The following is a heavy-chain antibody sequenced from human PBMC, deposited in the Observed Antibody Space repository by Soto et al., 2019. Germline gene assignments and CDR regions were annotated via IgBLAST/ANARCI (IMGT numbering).Heavy chain of an antibody. V-gene: IGHV3-21*01. D-gene: IGHD2-15*01. J-gene: IGHJ4*02. CDR1: GFTFSSYS. CDR3: ASGYCSGGSCYHDFDY. Sequence: PGGSLRLSCAASGFTFSSYSMNWVRQAPGKGLEWVSSISSSSSYIYYADSVKGRFTISRDNAKNSLYLQMNSLRAEDTAVYYCASGYCSGGSCYHDFDYWGQGTLVTVSS. CDR2: ISSSSSYI.